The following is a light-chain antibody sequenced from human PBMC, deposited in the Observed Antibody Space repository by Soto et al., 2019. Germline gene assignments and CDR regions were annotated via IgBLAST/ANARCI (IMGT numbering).Light chain of an antibody. J-gene: IGKJ4*01. V-gene: IGKV3-20*01. CDR3: QQYGSSPLT. Sequence: EIVLTQSPGTLSVSPGERATLSCRASQTIRDSYVAWYQQKPGQAPRLLIYGASNRATGVPHRFSGRGSGTGFTLIISRLEPEDFAVYYCQQYGSSPLTFGGGTKVEIK. CDR1: QTIRDSY. CDR2: GAS.